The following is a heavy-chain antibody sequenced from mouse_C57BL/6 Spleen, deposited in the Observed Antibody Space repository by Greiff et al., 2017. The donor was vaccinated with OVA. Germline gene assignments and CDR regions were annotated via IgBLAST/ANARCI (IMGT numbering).Heavy chain of an antibody. CDR3: ARSLMTTVVFDY. CDR1: GYTFTSYW. D-gene: IGHD1-1*01. V-gene: IGHV1-69*01. CDR2: IDPSDSYT. J-gene: IGHJ2*01. Sequence: QVQLKQSGAELVMPGASVKLSCKASGYTFTSYWMHWVKQRPGQGLEWIGEIDPSDSYTNYNQKFKGKSTLTVDKSSSTAYMQLSSLTSEDSAVYYCARSLMTTVVFDYWGQGTTLTVSS.